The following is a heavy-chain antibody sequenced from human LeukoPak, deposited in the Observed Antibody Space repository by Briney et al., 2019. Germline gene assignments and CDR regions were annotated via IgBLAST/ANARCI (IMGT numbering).Heavy chain of an antibody. Sequence: ASVKVSCKASGGTFSSYTISWVRQAPGQGLEWMGGIIPIFGTGNYAQKLQGRVTITADESTSTVYKELSSLRSEDTAVYYCARHGLGGYSYGYESWFDPWGQGTLVTVSS. V-gene: IGHV1-69*01. CDR3: ARHGLGGYSYGYESWFDP. D-gene: IGHD5-18*01. J-gene: IGHJ5*02. CDR1: GGTFSSYT. CDR2: IIPIFGTG.